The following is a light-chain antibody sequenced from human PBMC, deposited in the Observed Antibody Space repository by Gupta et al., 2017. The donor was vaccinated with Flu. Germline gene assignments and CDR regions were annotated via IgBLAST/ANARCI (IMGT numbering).Light chain of an antibody. J-gene: IGKJ2*01. Sequence: PSTLSASVGDRVTITCRASQNINTWLAWYQQKLGKAPRLLIYKASSLVSGVPSRFSGSGSGTEFTLTINNLQPDDFATFYCQQYKSYPYTFGQGTKLEI. V-gene: IGKV1-5*03. CDR2: KAS. CDR1: QNINTW. CDR3: QQYKSYPYT.